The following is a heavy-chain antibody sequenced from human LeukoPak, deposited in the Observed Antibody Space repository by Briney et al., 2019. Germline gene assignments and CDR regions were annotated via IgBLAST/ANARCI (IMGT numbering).Heavy chain of an antibody. CDR2: IKSKTDGGTT. Sequence: KPGGSLRLSCAASGFTFSNAWMSWVRQAPGKGLEWVGRIKSKTDGGTTDYAAPVKGRFTISRDDSKNTLYLQMNSLKTEDTAVYYCTTDFRSSGSWYGYYFDYWGQGTLVTVSS. J-gene: IGHJ4*02. V-gene: IGHV3-15*01. CDR1: GFTFSNAW. D-gene: IGHD6-13*01. CDR3: TTDFRSSGSWYGYYFDY.